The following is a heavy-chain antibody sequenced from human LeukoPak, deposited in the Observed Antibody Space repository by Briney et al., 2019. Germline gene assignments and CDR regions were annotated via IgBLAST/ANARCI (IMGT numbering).Heavy chain of an antibody. Sequence: GGSLRLSLAAPELTLIDYYMSWIRQAPGKGLEWVSYISSSGSTIYYADSVKGRFTISRDNAKNSLYLQMNSLRAEDTAVYYCAELGITMIGGVWGKGTTVTISS. J-gene: IGHJ6*04. CDR2: ISSSGSTI. V-gene: IGHV3-11*04. CDR3: AELGITMIGGV. CDR1: ELTLIDYY. D-gene: IGHD3-10*02.